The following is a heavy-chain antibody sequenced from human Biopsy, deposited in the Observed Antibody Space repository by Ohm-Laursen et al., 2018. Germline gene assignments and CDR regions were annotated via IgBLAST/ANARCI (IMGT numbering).Heavy chain of an antibody. D-gene: IGHD3-10*01. J-gene: IGHJ6*02. V-gene: IGHV3-30*18. CDR1: GATFSRYG. Sequence: RSLRLSCTASGATFSRYGMHWVRQAPGKGLEWVASISEDGTNKYYEDSVKGRFTVSRDNSKNTLYLQMNSLRAEDTAVFYCAKDRGVARTYYYYPYGMDVWGQGTTVTVSS. CDR3: AKDRGVARTYYYYPYGMDV. CDR2: ISEDGTNK.